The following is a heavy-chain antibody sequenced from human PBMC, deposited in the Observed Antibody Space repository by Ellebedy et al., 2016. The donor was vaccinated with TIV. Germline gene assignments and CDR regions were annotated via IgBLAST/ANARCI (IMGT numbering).Heavy chain of an antibody. J-gene: IGHJ6*02. V-gene: IGHV3-66*01. CDR2: IYSGGST. Sequence: GESLKISCAASGFTVSSNYMSWVRQAPGKGLEWVSVIYSGGSTYYADSVKGRFTISRDNSKNTLYLQMNSLRAEDTAVYYCARDVNHNDYGDYLTYYYYGMDVWGQGTTVTVSS. CDR1: GFTVSSNY. D-gene: IGHD4-17*01. CDR3: ARDVNHNDYGDYLTYYYYGMDV.